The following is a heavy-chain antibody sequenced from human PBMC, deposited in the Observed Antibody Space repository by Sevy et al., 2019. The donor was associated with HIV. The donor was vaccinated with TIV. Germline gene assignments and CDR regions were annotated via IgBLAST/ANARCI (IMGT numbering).Heavy chain of an antibody. CDR3: AGENAWGRGYS. Sequence: SETLSLTCAVYGGSFSGYYWSWIRHPPGKGLEWIGEINHSGSTNYNPSLKSRVTISVDTSKNQFSLRLSSVTAADTAMYYCAGENAWGRGYSWGQGTLVTVSS. CDR2: INHSGST. V-gene: IGHV4-34*01. D-gene: IGHD1-26*01. J-gene: IGHJ4*02. CDR1: GGSFSGYY.